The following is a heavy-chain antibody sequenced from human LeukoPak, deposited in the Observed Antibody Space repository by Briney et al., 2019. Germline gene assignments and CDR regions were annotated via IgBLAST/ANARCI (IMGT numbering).Heavy chain of an antibody. V-gene: IGHV3-23*01. CDR1: GFTFGSFA. D-gene: IGHD2-2*02. CDR3: AKGPLPAAIWGYFDY. CDR2: ITGMHGPT. J-gene: IGHJ4*02. Sequence: GGSLRLSCAASGFTFGSFAMTWVRQAPGKGLEWVSSITGMHGPTYNTDSVKGRFTISRDNSQNTLYLQMNSLRAEDTAVYYCAKGPLPAAIWGYFDYWGQGTLVTVSS.